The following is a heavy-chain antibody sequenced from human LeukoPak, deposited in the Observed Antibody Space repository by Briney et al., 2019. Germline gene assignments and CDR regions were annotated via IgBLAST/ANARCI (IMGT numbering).Heavy chain of an antibody. CDR3: ARGAEPYSSSWYGNDY. CDR2: IYTSGST. J-gene: IGHJ4*02. Sequence: SETLSLTCTVSGVSISSGSYYWSWIRQPAGKGLEWIGRIYTSGSTNYNPSLKSRVTISVDTSKNQFSLKLSSVTAADTAVYYCARGAEPYSSSWYGNDYWGQGTLVTVSS. V-gene: IGHV4-61*02. D-gene: IGHD6-13*01. CDR1: GVSISSGSYY.